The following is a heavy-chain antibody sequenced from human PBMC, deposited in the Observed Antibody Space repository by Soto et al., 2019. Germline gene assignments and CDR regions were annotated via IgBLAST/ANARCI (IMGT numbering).Heavy chain of an antibody. J-gene: IGHJ6*02. V-gene: IGHV5-51*01. CDR3: ARHGGFGVVTRYYYYGMDV. CDR2: IYPSDSDT. Sequence: PGESLKISCKGSGYNFACYFIALVRQMPGKGLEWMGIIYPSDSDTRYGPSFQGQVTISADKSISTAYPQWSSLKASDTAMYYCARHGGFGVVTRYYYYGMDVWGQGTTVTVSS. D-gene: IGHD3-3*01. CDR1: GYNFACYF.